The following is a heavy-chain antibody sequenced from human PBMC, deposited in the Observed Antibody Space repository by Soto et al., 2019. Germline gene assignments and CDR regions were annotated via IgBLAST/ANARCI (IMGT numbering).Heavy chain of an antibody. V-gene: IGHV3-30*18. CDR1: GFTFSNYG. D-gene: IGHD2-8*01. CDR3: AKDPKCCTIGSHFLDNWFDP. Sequence: PVGSLRLSCAASGFTFSNYGMHWVRQTPGNGLEWVAFISYDGSHEFYTDSVKGRFTISRDNSKNTLYLQMNSLKTEDTAMYYCAKDPKCCTIGSHFLDNWFDPWGQGTLVTVSS. J-gene: IGHJ5*02. CDR2: ISYDGSHE.